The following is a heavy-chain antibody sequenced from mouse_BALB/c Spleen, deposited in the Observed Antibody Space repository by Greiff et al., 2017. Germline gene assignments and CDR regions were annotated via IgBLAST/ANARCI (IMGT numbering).Heavy chain of an antibody. J-gene: IGHJ4*01. V-gene: IGHV1S56*01. CDR2: IYPGNVNT. Sequence: QVQLQQSGPELVKPGASVRISCKASGYTFTSYYIHWVKQRPGQGLEWIGWIYPGNVNTKYNEKFKGKATLTADKSSSTAYMQLSSLTSEDSAVYFCARAYDYLYYYAMDYWGQGTSVTVSS. D-gene: IGHD2-4*01. CDR3: ARAYDYLYYYAMDY. CDR1: GYTFTSYY.